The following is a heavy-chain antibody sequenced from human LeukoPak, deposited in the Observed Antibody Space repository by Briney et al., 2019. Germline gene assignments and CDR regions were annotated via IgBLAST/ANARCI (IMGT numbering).Heavy chain of an antibody. CDR3: ARGLTADS. V-gene: IGHV4-59*01. Sequence: KPSETLSLTCTVSGGSISSYYWSWIRQPPGKGLEWIGYIYYSGSTHYNPALKSRAAISVDTSKNHFSLKLSSVTAADTAVYYCARGLTADSWGQGTLVTVSS. CDR2: IYYSGST. D-gene: IGHD5-18*01. J-gene: IGHJ4*02. CDR1: GGSISSYY.